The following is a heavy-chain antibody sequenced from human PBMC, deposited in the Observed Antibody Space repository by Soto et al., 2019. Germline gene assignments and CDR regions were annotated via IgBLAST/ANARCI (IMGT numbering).Heavy chain of an antibody. J-gene: IGHJ4*02. D-gene: IGHD3-10*01. Sequence: EVQLVESGGGLVQPGRSLRLSCAASGFTFDDYAMHWVRQAPGKGLEWVSGMSWNSGSIGYADSVKGRFTISRDNAKNSLYLQMNSLRAEDTALYYCAKDGRELLWFGELLAYFDYWGQGTLVTVSS. CDR3: AKDGRELLWFGELLAYFDY. V-gene: IGHV3-9*01. CDR2: MSWNSGSI. CDR1: GFTFDDYA.